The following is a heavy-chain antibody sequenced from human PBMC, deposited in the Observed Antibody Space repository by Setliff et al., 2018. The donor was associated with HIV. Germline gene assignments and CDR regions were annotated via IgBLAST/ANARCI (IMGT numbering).Heavy chain of an antibody. D-gene: IGHD3-22*01. J-gene: IGHJ4*02. CDR3: ARGKISPRGVVLIDY. Sequence: PSETLSLTCTVSGGSISSGSYYWSWIRQPAGKGLEWIGHIYTNENTNYNPSLKSRVTISVDTSKNQFSLKLSSVTAADTAVYYCARGKISPRGVVLIDYWGQGTLVTVSS. CDR2: IYTNENT. V-gene: IGHV4-61*09. CDR1: GGSISSGSYY.